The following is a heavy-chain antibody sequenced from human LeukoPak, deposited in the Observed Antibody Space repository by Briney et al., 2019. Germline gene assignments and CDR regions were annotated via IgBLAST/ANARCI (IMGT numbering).Heavy chain of an antibody. CDR3: ARGPHYGSVAH. V-gene: IGHV4-34*01. J-gene: IGHJ5*02. Sequence: PSETLSLTCAVYRGSFSGYYWSWIRQPPGKGLEWIGEINHSGSTNYNPSLKSRVTISVDTSKNQFSLKLSSVTAADTAVYYCARGPHYGSVAHWGQGTLVTVSS. CDR1: RGSFSGYY. D-gene: IGHD3-10*01. CDR2: INHSGST.